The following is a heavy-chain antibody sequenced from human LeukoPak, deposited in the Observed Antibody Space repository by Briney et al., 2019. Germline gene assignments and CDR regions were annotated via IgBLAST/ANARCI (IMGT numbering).Heavy chain of an antibody. Sequence: GGSLTLSCAASGFTVSRNYMSWLRRAPGKALVGVSVIYSGSSSTYYTDSVKGRFTISRHNSKNTLYLQMNSLRAEDTAVYYWARVGSGWYDFDYWGQGTLVTVSS. D-gene: IGHD6-19*01. CDR3: ARVGSGWYDFDY. V-gene: IGHV3-53*04. CDR2: IYSGSSST. CDR1: GFTVSRNY. J-gene: IGHJ4*02.